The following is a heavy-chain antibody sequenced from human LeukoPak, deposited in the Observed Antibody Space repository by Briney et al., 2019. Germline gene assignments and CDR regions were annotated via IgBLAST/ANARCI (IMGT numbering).Heavy chain of an antibody. CDR1: GYSISRGYY. V-gene: IGHV4-38-2*01. J-gene: IGHJ4*02. CDR3: ARTGRYCSGGSCYSDFDY. Sequence: SETPSLTCAVSGYSISRGYYWGWIRQPPGKGLEWIASIYQSGTTYYNPSLKSRVTISIDTSTNQFSLELSSVTAADTAVYYCARTGRYCSGGSCYSDFDYWGQGTLVTVSS. D-gene: IGHD2-15*01. CDR2: IYQSGTT.